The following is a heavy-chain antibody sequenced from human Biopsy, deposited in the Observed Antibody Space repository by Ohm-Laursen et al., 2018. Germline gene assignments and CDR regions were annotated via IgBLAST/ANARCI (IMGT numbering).Heavy chain of an antibody. CDR3: AIDRVPRRGVMPVYYYGMDV. CDR2: IYNTERT. D-gene: IGHD2-21*01. J-gene: IGHJ6*02. V-gene: IGHV4-61*01. CDR1: GGSVSSSNYY. Sequence: SETLSLTCSVSGGSVSSSNYYWNWIRQTPGKGLEWIGFIYNTERTNYNPSLKSRVTISLDTSKNQFSLELSSVIPSDTAVYYCAIDRVPRRGVMPVYYYGMDVLGQGSTVTVSS.